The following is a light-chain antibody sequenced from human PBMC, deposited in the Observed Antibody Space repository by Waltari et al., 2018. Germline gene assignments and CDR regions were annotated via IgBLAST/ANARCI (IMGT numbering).Light chain of an antibody. Sequence: SYELTQPPSVSVAPGQTARIKWDGAKIGRKKVHWYQHKPGQAPVLVVYDDGDRPSGIPERFSGSNSGNTAALTISRVDAGDEAEYYCQVWDSGSDHYVFGTVTKVTVL. J-gene: IGLJ1*01. CDR3: QVWDSGSDHYV. V-gene: IGLV3-21*02. CDR1: KIGRKK. CDR2: DDG.